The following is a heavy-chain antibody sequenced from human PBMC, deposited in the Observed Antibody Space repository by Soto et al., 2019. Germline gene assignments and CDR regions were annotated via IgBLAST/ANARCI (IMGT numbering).Heavy chain of an antibody. D-gene: IGHD2-21*01. CDR3: AKDVMAWDYYYGMDV. CDR1: GFTFSSYA. V-gene: IGHV3-23*01. CDR2: ISGSGGST. J-gene: IGHJ6*02. Sequence: GGSLRLSCAASGFTFSSYAMSWVRQAPGKGLEWVSAISGSGGSTYYADSVKGRFTISRDNSKNTLYLQMNSLRAEDTAVYYCAKDVMAWDYYYGMDVWGQGTTVTVSS.